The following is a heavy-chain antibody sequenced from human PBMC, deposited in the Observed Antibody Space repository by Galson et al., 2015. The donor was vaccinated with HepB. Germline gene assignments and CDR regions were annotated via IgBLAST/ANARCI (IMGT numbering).Heavy chain of an antibody. V-gene: IGHV3-23*01. CDR1: GFTFSSYA. J-gene: IGHJ3*02. Sequence: PLRLSCAASGFTFSSYAMSWVRQAPEKGLEWGSSISGSGGSTYYADSVKGRFTISRDDSKSTLYLQMNSLRAEDTAVYYCAKDRRTGTTPPDGFDIWGQGTMVTVSS. D-gene: IGHD1-1*01. CDR3: AKDRRTGTTPPDGFDI. CDR2: ISGSGGST.